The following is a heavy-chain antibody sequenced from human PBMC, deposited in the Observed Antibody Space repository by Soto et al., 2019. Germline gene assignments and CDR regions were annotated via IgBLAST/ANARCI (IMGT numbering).Heavy chain of an antibody. Sequence: SETLSLTCSVSGGSIKNTNYHWGWIRQPPGKGLEWIGTLYYRAATDYNPSLKTRVTISVDTSKNLLSLNPSSVTAADTAVYYCFGVMAATLDYWGQGTLVTVS. D-gene: IGHD2-21*02. CDR2: LYYRAAT. V-gene: IGHV4-39*01. J-gene: IGHJ4*01. CDR1: GGSIKNTNYH. CDR3: FGVMAATLDY.